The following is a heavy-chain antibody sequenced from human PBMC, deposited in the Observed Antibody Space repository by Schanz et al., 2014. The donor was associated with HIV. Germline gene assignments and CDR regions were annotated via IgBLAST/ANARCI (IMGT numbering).Heavy chain of an antibody. Sequence: QVQLVESGGGVVQPGRSLRLSCAASGFIFSSYGMHWVRQAPGKGLEWVAVIWYDGSNKYYADSVKGRFTISRDNSKNTLYLQMNSLRAEDTAVYYCVRVRSPRVKIVVVMDYYYYAMDVWGQGTTVTVSS. CDR1: GFIFSSYG. CDR3: VRVRSPRVKIVVVMDYYYYAMDV. D-gene: IGHD3-22*01. J-gene: IGHJ6*02. V-gene: IGHV3-33*01. CDR2: IWYDGSNK.